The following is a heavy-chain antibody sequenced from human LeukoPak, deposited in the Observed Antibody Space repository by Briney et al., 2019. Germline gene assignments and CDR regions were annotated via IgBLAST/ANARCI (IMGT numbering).Heavy chain of an antibody. D-gene: IGHD3-9*01. Sequence: PGGSLRLSCAASGFTFSSYAMSWVRQAPGKGLEWVSAISGSGGSTYYADSVKGRFTISRDNSKNTLYLQMNSLRAEDTAVYYCARDRGLRYFDWLLELYGMDVWGQGTTVTVSS. CDR1: GFTFSSYA. CDR3: ARDRGLRYFDWLLELYGMDV. J-gene: IGHJ6*02. V-gene: IGHV3-23*01. CDR2: ISGSGGST.